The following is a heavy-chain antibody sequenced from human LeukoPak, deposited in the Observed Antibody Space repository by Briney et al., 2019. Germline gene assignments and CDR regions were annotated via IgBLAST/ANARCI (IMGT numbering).Heavy chain of an antibody. CDR3: ARHKHYFDY. CDR2: IYYSGST. J-gene: IGHJ4*02. CDR1: GGSISSSSYY. V-gene: IGHV4-39*01. Sequence: PSETLSLTCTVSGGSISSSSYYWGWIRQPPGKGLEWIGSIYYSGSTYYNPSLKSRVTISVDTSKNQFSLKLSSVTAADTAVYYCARHKHYFDYWGQGTLVTVSS.